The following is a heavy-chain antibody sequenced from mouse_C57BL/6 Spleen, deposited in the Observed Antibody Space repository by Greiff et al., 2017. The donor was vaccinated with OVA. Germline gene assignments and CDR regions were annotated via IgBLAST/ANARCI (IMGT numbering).Heavy chain of an antibody. CDR2: IHPSDSDT. CDR1: GYTFTSYW. D-gene: IGHD1-1*01. V-gene: IGHV1-74*01. J-gene: IGHJ1*03. CDR3: ATGRGNSYDWYFDV. Sequence: QVQLKQPGAELVKPGASVKVSCKASGYTFTSYWMHWVKQRPGQGLEWIGRIHPSDSDTKYKQKFKGKATLTVDKSSSTAYMQLSSLTSEDSAVYYCATGRGNSYDWYFDVWGTGTTVTVSS.